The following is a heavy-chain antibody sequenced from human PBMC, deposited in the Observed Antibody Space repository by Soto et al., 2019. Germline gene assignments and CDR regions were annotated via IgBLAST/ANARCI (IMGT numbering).Heavy chain of an antibody. CDR1: GYTFTSYD. J-gene: IGHJ3*02. CDR2: MNPNSGNT. D-gene: IGHD3-10*01. V-gene: IGHV1-8*01. CDR3: ARVSSLLWFGVSDAFDI. Sequence: QVQLVQSGAEVKKPGASVKVSCKASGYTFTSYDINWVRQATGQGLEWMGWMNPNSGNTGYAQKFQGRVTMTRNTSISTAYMELSSLRSEDTAVYYCARVSSLLWFGVSDAFDIWGQGTMVTVSS.